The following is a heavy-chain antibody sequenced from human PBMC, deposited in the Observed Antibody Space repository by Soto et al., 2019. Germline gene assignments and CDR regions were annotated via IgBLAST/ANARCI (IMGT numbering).Heavy chain of an antibody. CDR3: ARGTGWFGEFSLDY. D-gene: IGHD3-10*01. V-gene: IGHV4-59*12. J-gene: IGHJ4*02. CDR1: GGSISSYY. CDR2: IYYSGST. Sequence: SETLSLTCTVSGGSISSYYWSWIRQPPVKGLEWIGYIYYSGSTNYNPSLKSRVTISVDTSKNQFSLKLSSVTAADTAVYYCARGTGWFGEFSLDYCGQGTLVPVSP.